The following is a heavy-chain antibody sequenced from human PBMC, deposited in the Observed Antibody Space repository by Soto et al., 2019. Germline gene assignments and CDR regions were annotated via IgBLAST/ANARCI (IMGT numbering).Heavy chain of an antibody. J-gene: IGHJ6*02. V-gene: IGHV3-23*01. Sequence: PGGSLRLSCAASGFTFSSHVMNWVRQAPGKGLEWVAAISGGGGTTYYGDSVEGRFTMSRDNSKNTLYPQMNSLRADDTAVYYCARGPRAPPPHDYGMDVWGQGTTVTVSS. CDR1: GFTFSSHV. CDR3: ARGPRAPPPHDYGMDV. CDR2: ISGGGGTT.